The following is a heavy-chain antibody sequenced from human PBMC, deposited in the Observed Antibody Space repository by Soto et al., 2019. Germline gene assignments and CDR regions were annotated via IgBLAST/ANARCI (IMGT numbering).Heavy chain of an antibody. Sequence: EVQLVRSGAEVKKPGESLKISCKGSGYSFTRYWIGWVRQMPGKGLEWMGIIYPGDSDTRYSPSFQGQVTISADKSISTAYLQWSSLKASDTAMYYCASYAYYDFLPQGHWGQGTLVTVSS. CDR1: GYSFTRYW. CDR2: IYPGDSDT. J-gene: IGHJ4*02. D-gene: IGHD3-3*01. CDR3: ASYAYYDFLPQGH. V-gene: IGHV5-51*01.